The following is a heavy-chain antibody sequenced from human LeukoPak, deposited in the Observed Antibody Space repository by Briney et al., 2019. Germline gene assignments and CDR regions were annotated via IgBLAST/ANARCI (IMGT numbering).Heavy chain of an antibody. CDR1: GFTFSTYG. D-gene: IGHD4-17*01. Sequence: GGSLRLSCAASGFTFSTYGVNWVRQAPGKGLEWVSYISSSGSTIYYADSVKGRFTISRDNAKNSLYLQMNSLRAEDTAVYYCASFVADYGDYPYYYYMDVWGKGTTVTVSS. CDR3: ASFVADYGDYPYYYYMDV. CDR2: ISSSGSTI. V-gene: IGHV3-48*04. J-gene: IGHJ6*03.